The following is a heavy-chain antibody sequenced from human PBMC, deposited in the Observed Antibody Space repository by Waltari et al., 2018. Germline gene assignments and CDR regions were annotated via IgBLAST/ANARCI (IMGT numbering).Heavy chain of an antibody. D-gene: IGHD5-12*01. CDR3: ATYIGASIGTAAFDV. V-gene: IGHV4-39*02. Sequence: QLQLQESGPGLGKPSETLSPTCIVSGASITSNRHSWAWIRQPPGQGLEWIGTMSYNGATYSSPSLKSRVTVSRDTSKNHLSLKLGSVTAADTAIYYCATYIGASIGTAAFDVWGQGTMVTVSS. CDR2: MSYNGAT. CDR1: GASITSNRHS. J-gene: IGHJ3*01.